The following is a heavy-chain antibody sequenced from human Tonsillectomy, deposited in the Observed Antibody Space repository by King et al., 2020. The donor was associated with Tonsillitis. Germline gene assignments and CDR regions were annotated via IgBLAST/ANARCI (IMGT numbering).Heavy chain of an antibody. CDR3: ARDQNYYDSSGYYRGGFDY. D-gene: IGHD3-22*01. CDR2: IYYSGST. CDR1: GVSISSYY. J-gene: IGHJ4*02. Sequence: QLQESGPGLVKPSETLSLTCTVSGVSISSYYWSWIRQPPGKGLEWIGYIYYSGSTNYNPSLKSRVTISVDTSKNQFSLKLSSVTAADTAVYYCARDQNYYDSSGYYRGGFDYWGQGTLVTVSS. V-gene: IGHV4-59*01.